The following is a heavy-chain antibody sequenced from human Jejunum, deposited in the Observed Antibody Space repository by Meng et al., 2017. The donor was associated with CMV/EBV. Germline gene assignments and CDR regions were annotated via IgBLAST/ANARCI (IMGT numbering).Heavy chain of an antibody. CDR1: FTFDDYA. V-gene: IGHV3-43D*03. CDR2: ISWDGGST. J-gene: IGHJ6*02. CDR3: AKDIGNWKRDYYGMDV. Sequence: FTFDDYAMHWVSQAPGQGLEWVSLISWDGGSTYYADSVKGRFTISRDNSKNSLYLQMNSLRAEDTALYYCAKDIGNWKRDYYGMDVWGQGTTVTVSS. D-gene: IGHD1-1*01.